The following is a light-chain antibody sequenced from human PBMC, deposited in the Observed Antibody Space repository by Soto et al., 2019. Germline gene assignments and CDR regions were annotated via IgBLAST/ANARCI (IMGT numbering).Light chain of an antibody. V-gene: IGLV2-14*01. J-gene: IGLJ1*01. CDR2: ASS. Sequence: QSALTQPASVSGSPGQSITISCTGTSSDVGGYNYVSWYQHHAGKAPRLMIYASSNRPSGVSHRFSGSRSSNTAFLTISGLQAEDEADYYCSSYTSGTTLYVFGTGTKVTVL. CDR1: SSDVGGYNY. CDR3: SSYTSGTTLYV.